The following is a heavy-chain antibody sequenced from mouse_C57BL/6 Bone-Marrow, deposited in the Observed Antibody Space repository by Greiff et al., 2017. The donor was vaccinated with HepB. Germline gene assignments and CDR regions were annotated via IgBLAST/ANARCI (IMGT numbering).Heavy chain of an antibody. CDR2: IDPENGDT. CDR1: GFNITDYY. CDR3: SYYYGSSHY. Sequence: EVQLQQSGAELVRPGASVKLSCTASGFNITDYYMHWVKQRPEQGLEWIGWIDPENGDTEYASKFQGKATITADTSSNTAYLQLSSLTSEDTAVYYCSYYYGSSHYWGQGTTLTVSS. J-gene: IGHJ2*01. D-gene: IGHD1-1*01. V-gene: IGHV14-4*01.